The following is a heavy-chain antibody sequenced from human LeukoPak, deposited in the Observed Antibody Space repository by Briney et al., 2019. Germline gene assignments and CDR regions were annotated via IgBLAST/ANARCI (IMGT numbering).Heavy chain of an antibody. D-gene: IGHD3-22*01. CDR3: ARGNFDSSGYYYSAFDY. Sequence: PGGSLRLSCAASGFTFSSYAMHWVRQAPGKGLEWVAVISYDGSNKYYADSVKGRFTISRDNSKNTLYLQMNSLRAEDTAVHYCARGNFDSSGYYYSAFDYWGQGTLVTVSS. CDR1: GFTFSSYA. V-gene: IGHV3-30-3*01. CDR2: ISYDGSNK. J-gene: IGHJ4*02.